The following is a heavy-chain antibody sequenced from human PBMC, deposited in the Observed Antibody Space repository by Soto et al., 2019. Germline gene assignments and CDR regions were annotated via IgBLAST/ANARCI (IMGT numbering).Heavy chain of an antibody. Sequence: QVQLVESGGGVVQPGRSLSLSCAASGFTFNTYGMHWVRQAPGKGLEWVAVISNDAINKYYADSVKGRFAISRDDSKNTLYLQMISLRCEDTAVYYCARPRRDYYSYFGVNVWGQGTTVIVSS. V-gene: IGHV3-30*03. CDR1: GFTFNTYG. CDR2: ISNDAINK. J-gene: IGHJ6*02. CDR3: ARPRRDYYSYFGVNV.